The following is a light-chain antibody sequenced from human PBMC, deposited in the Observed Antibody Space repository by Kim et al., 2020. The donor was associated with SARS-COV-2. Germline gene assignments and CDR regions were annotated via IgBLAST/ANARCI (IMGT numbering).Light chain of an antibody. Sequence: ASVGDRVTIPCRASQDIANSLAWYQQKPGKVPKVLIYAASTLQSGVPSRFSGGGSGTEFTLTIGSLQTEDVATYYCQKYNSAPWTFGPGTKVDIK. CDR2: AAS. V-gene: IGKV1-27*01. CDR3: QKYNSAPWT. CDR1: QDIANS. J-gene: IGKJ1*01.